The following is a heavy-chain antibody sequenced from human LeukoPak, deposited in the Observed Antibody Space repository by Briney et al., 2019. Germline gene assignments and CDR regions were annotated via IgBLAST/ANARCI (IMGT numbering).Heavy chain of an antibody. Sequence: GGSLRLSCAASGFTFSSHSMNWVGQAPGKGLEWFSSIDGTSNYIYYADSVKGRFTISRDDAKNSLYLQMNSLRAEDTAVYYCAREQIDTISWPFGIDYWGQGTLVTVSS. D-gene: IGHD6-13*01. V-gene: IGHV3-21*01. J-gene: IGHJ4*02. CDR2: IDGTSNYI. CDR3: AREQIDTISWPFGIDY. CDR1: GFTFSSHS.